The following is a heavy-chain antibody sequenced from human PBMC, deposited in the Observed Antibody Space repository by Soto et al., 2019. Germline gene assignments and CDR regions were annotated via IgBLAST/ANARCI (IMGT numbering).Heavy chain of an antibody. J-gene: IGHJ5*02. CDR3: AGDPNGAKVTTTGGCFAP. D-gene: IGHD4-17*01. V-gene: IGHV3-23*01. CDR1: GFNFSVSA. Sequence: EVQLLESGGGLVQPGGSLRLSCEGSGFNFSVSAMNWVRQAPGKGLEWVSAISARGLSRYYADSVRGRFTISRDNSKNTLYLQMNNLSGDDTAGYYCAGDPNGAKVTTTGGCFAPWGQGTLVTVSS. CDR2: ISARGLSR.